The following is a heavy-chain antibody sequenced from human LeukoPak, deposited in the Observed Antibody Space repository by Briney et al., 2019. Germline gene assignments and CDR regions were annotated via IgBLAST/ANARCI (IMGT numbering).Heavy chain of an antibody. CDR1: GFTFSSYA. CDR2: ISGSGGST. J-gene: IGHJ4*02. CDR3: VRGDPDYYDTSGHDY. V-gene: IGHV3-23*01. Sequence: GGSLRLSCAASGFTFSSYAMSWVRQAPGKGLEWVSAISGSGGSTYYADSVKGRFTISRDNAKNSLYLQMSSLRAEDTAVYFCVRGDPDYYDTSGHDYWGQGTLVTVSS. D-gene: IGHD3-22*01.